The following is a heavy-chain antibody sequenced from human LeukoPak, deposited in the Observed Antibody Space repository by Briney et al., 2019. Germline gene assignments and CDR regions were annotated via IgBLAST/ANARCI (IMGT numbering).Heavy chain of an antibody. Sequence: GGSLRLSCAASGFTFSSYAMSWVRQAPGKGLEWVGFIRSKAYGGTTEYAASVKGRFTISRDDSKSIAYLQMNSLKTEDTAVYYCTRDPHYCSSSSCYYLEFDPWGQGTLVTVSS. J-gene: IGHJ5*02. CDR2: IRSKAYGGTT. D-gene: IGHD2-2*01. V-gene: IGHV3-49*04. CDR3: TRDPHYCSSSSCYYLEFDP. CDR1: GFTFSSYA.